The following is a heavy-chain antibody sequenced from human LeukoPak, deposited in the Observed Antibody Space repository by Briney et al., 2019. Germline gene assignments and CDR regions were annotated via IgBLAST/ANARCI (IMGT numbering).Heavy chain of an antibody. Sequence: PSETLSLTCTVSGGSISSYYWSWIRQPPGKGLEWIGYIYYSGSTNYNPSLKSRVTISVDTSKNQFSLKLSSVTAADTAVYYCATFRRSSSWYYFDYWGQGTLVTVSS. CDR1: GGSISSYY. D-gene: IGHD6-13*01. CDR2: IYYSGST. J-gene: IGHJ4*02. CDR3: ATFRRSSSWYYFDY. V-gene: IGHV4-59*01.